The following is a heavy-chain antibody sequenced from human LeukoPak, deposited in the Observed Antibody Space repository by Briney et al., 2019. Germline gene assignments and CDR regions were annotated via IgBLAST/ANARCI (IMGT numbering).Heavy chain of an antibody. J-gene: IGHJ4*02. Sequence: SETLSLTCTVSGGSISSDDYYWSWIRQPPGKGLEWIGYIYYSGITYYSPSLKSRVTISVDTSKNQFSLKLSSVTAADTAVYYCARQNYTAMVSHYFDYWGQGTLVTVSS. V-gene: IGHV4-30-4*01. CDR1: GGSISSDDYY. CDR2: IYYSGIT. CDR3: ARQNYTAMVSHYFDY. D-gene: IGHD5-18*01.